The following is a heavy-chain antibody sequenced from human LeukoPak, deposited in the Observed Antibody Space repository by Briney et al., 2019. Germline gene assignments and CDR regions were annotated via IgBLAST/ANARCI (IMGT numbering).Heavy chain of an antibody. CDR3: ARGDSGSYWVPDAFDI. V-gene: IGHV4-39*07. J-gene: IGHJ3*02. CDR1: GGSISSGGYY. Sequence: SETLSLTCTVSGGSISSGGYYWSWIRQPPGKGLEWIGSIYYSGSTYYNPSLKSRVTISVDTSKNQFSLKLSSVTAADTAVYYCARGDSGSYWVPDAFDIWGQGTMVTVSS. CDR2: IYYSGST. D-gene: IGHD1-26*01.